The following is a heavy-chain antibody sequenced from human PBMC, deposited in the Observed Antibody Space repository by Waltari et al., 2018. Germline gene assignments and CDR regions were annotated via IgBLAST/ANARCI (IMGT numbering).Heavy chain of an antibody. CDR3: ASDGAYGGGDCSRCWFDP. D-gene: IGHD2-21*01. CDR2: VDSEDGEV. V-gene: IGHV1-69-2*01. Sequence: EVQLVQSGAEVKKPGATVKISCKDSGYTYTDYYMQWVQPAHGKRLERMGPVDSEDGEVIYAEKFQGRVTITADTSTDTAYMELSGRWSEDTAVYYWASDGAYGGGDCSRCWFDPWGQGTLVTVSS. CDR1: GYTYTDYY. J-gene: IGHJ5*02.